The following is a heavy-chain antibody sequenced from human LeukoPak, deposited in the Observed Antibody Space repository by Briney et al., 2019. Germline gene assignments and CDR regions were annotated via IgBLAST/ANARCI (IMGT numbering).Heavy chain of an antibody. V-gene: IGHV4-61*01. CDR2: IYYSGST. J-gene: IGHJ5*02. CDR3: ARDSSNWFDP. Sequence: PSETLSLTCTVSGGSVSSGSYYWSWIRQPPGKGLEWIGYIYYSGSTNYNPSLKSRVTISVDTSKNQFSLKLSSVTAADTAVYYCARDSSNWFDPWSQGTLVTVSS. CDR1: GGSVSSGSYY.